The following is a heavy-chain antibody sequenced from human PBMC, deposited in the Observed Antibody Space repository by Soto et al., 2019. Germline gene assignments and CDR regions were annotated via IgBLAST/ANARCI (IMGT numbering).Heavy chain of an antibody. CDR2: ISGSGGST. CDR1: GFTFSSYA. V-gene: IGHV3-23*01. J-gene: IGHJ4*02. CDR3: AKDRVTIFGVVISPPGIDY. Sequence: GGSLRLSCAASGFTFSSYAMSWVRQAPGKGLEWVSAISGSGGSTYYADSVKGRFTISRDNSKNTLYLQMNSLRAEDTAVYYCAKDRVTIFGVVISPPGIDYWGQGTLVTVSS. D-gene: IGHD3-3*01.